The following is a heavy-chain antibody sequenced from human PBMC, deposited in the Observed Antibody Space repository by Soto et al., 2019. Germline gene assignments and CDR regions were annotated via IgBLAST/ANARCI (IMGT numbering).Heavy chain of an antibody. V-gene: IGHV4-39*01. CDR1: GGSISSTSYY. D-gene: IGHD2-15*01. CDR2: VYYSGSS. CDR3: ARVVVVAATHFFDN. J-gene: IGHJ4*02. Sequence: QLLLQESGPGLVKPSETLSLTCTVSGGSISSTSYYWGWIRQPPGKGLEWIGNVYYSGSSYYNPSLKSRATINVDTYKSQCSLKLSSVTAADTTVYYCARVVVVAATHFFDNWGQGTLVTVSS.